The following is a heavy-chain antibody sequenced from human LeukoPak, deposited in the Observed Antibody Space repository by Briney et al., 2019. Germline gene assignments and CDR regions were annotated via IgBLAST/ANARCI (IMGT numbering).Heavy chain of an antibody. CDR3: ARGYDFWSGYPLVFIY. Sequence: SETLSLTCTVSGGSISSGSYYWSWIRQPAGKGLEWIGRIYTSGSTNYNPSLKSRVTISVDTSKNQFSLKLSSVTAADTAVYYCARGYDFWSGYPLVFIYWGQGTLVTVSS. V-gene: IGHV4-61*02. J-gene: IGHJ4*02. D-gene: IGHD3-3*01. CDR2: IYTSGST. CDR1: GGSISSGSYY.